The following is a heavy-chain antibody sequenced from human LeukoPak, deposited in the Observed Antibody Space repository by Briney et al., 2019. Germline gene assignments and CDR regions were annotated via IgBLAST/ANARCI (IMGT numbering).Heavy chain of an antibody. Sequence: ASVKVSCKASGYTFTSYDINWVRQATGQGLEWMGRMNPNSGNTGYAQKFQGRVTMTRNTSISTAYMELGSLRSEDTAVYYCARLGYSGIAGSFDYWGQGTLVTVSS. CDR3: ARLGYSGIAGSFDY. J-gene: IGHJ4*02. CDR1: GYTFTSYD. D-gene: IGHD5-12*01. CDR2: MNPNSGNT. V-gene: IGHV1-8*01.